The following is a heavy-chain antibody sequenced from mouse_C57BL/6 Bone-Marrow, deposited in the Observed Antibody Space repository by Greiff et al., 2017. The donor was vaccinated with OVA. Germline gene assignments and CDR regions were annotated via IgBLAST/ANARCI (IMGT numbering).Heavy chain of an antibody. Sequence: VQLQQPGAELVKPGASVKLSCKASGYTFTSYWMQWVKQRPGQGLEWIGEIDPSDSYTNYNQKFKGKATLTVDTSSSTAYMQLSSLTSEDSAVYYCTTEYYSNFWFAYWGQGTLVTVSA. V-gene: IGHV1-50*01. J-gene: IGHJ3*01. CDR3: TTEYYSNFWFAY. CDR1: GYTFTSYW. CDR2: IDPSDSYT. D-gene: IGHD2-5*01.